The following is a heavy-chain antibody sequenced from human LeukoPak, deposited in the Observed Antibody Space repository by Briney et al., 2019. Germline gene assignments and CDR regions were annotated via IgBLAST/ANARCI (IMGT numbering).Heavy chain of an antibody. D-gene: IGHD3-10*01. Sequence: GASVKVSCKASGYTFTSYDINWVRQAPGQGLEWMGWINPNSGGTNYAQKFQGRVTMTRDTSISTAYMELSRLRSDDTAVYYCARGPRQYYYGSGSHHAADWGQGTLVTVSS. J-gene: IGHJ4*02. V-gene: IGHV1-2*02. CDR2: INPNSGGT. CDR1: GYTFTSYD. CDR3: ARGPRQYYYGSGSHHAAD.